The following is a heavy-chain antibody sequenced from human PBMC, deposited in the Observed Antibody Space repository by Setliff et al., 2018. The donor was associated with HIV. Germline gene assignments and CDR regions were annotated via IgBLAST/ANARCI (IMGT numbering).Heavy chain of an antibody. D-gene: IGHD3-3*01. Sequence: PSETLSLTCTVSGGSISSGDYYWSWIRQPPGKGLEWIGYIYYSGSTYYNPSLKSRVTISVDTSKNQFSLKLSSVTAADTAVYYCARIFGDQGYYYGMDVWGRGTTVTVS. CDR2: IYYSGST. CDR3: ARIFGDQGYYYGMDV. CDR1: GGSISSGDYY. V-gene: IGHV4-30-4*08. J-gene: IGHJ6*02.